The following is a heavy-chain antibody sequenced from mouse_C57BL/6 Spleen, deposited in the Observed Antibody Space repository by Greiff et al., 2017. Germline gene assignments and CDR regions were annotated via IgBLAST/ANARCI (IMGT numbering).Heavy chain of an antibody. J-gene: IGHJ2*01. Sequence: QVQLQQPGAELVMPGASVKLSCKASGYTFTSYWMHWVKQRPGQGLEWIGEIDPSDSYTNYNQKFKGKSTLTVDKSSSTAYMQLSSLTSEDSAVDYCAKGITTGDYFDYWGQGTTLTVSS. CDR3: AKGITTGDYFDY. D-gene: IGHD1-2*01. CDR2: IDPSDSYT. CDR1: GYTFTSYW. V-gene: IGHV1-69*01.